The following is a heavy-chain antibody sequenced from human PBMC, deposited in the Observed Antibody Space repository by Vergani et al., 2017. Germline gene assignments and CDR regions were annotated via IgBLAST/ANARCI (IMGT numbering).Heavy chain of an antibody. J-gene: IGHJ3*02. CDR1: GFSFSDHY. D-gene: IGHD5-24*01. Sequence: QVQLVESGGGLVKPGGSLRLSCAASGFSFSDHYMTWIRQAPGKGLEWVYYISNSGNTIEYADSLKGRFSISRDNAKSSLFLQMDSLKAEDTAVYYCAGDHRDYNNYPGTFDIWGQGSMVTVSS. CDR3: AGDHRDYNNYPGTFDI. CDR2: ISNSGNTI. V-gene: IGHV3-11*01.